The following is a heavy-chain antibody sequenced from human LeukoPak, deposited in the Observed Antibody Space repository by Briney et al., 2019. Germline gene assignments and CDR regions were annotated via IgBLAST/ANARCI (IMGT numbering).Heavy chain of an antibody. CDR3: ARSTLGYCSSTSCSLDY. Sequence: PGGSLRLSCAASGFTFSSYSMNWVRQAPGKGLEWVSYISSSSSTIYYADSVKGRFTISRDNAKNSLYLQMNSLRAEDTAVYYCARSTLGYCSSTSCSLDYWGQGTLVTVS. CDR1: GFTFSSYS. CDR2: ISSSSSTI. V-gene: IGHV3-48*01. J-gene: IGHJ4*02. D-gene: IGHD2-2*01.